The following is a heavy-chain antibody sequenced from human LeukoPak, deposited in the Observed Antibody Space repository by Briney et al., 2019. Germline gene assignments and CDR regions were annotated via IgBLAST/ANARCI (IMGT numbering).Heavy chain of an antibody. V-gene: IGHV3-21*01. CDR3: ARDVIAVAGYVDY. CDR2: ISSSSSYI. J-gene: IGHJ4*02. CDR1: GFTFSSYS. D-gene: IGHD6-19*01. Sequence: GGSLRLSCAASGFTFSSYSMNWVRQAPGKGLEWVSSISSSSSYIYYADSAKGRFTISRDNAKNSLYLQMNSLRAEDTAVYYCARDVIAVAGYVDYWGQGTLVTVSS.